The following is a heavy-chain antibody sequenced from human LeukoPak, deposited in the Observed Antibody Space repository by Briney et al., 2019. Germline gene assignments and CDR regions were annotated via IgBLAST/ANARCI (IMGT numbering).Heavy chain of an antibody. CDR1: GGTFSSYA. CDR3: ARDRDTGGYSYGYEPNWFDP. D-gene: IGHD5-18*01. Sequence: SVKVSCKASGGTFSSYAISWVRQAPGQGLEWMGGIIPIFGTANYAQKFQGRVTITADESTSTAYMELSSLRSEDTAVYYCARDRDTGGYSYGYEPNWFDPWGQGTLVTVSS. J-gene: IGHJ5*02. CDR2: IIPIFGTA. V-gene: IGHV1-69*13.